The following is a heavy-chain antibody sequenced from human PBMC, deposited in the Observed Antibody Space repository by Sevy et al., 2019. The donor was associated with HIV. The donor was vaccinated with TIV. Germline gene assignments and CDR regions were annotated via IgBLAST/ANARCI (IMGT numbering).Heavy chain of an antibody. V-gene: IGHV1-18*01. CDR1: GYTFTSYG. CDR3: ARLLYYYDSANAPYYYYGMDV. CDR2: ISAYNGNT. D-gene: IGHD3-22*01. J-gene: IGHJ6*02. Sequence: ASVKVSCKASGYTFTSYGISWVRQAPGQGLEWMGWISAYNGNTNYAQKLQGRVTMTTDTSTSTAYMGLRSLRSDDTAVYYCARLLYYYDSANAPYYYYGMDVWGQGTTVTVSS.